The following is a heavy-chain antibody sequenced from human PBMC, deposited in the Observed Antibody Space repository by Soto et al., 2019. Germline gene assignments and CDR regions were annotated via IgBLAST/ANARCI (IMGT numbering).Heavy chain of an antibody. CDR1: GGSFSGYY. CDR3: ARLDVDTSMVTLYLDY. D-gene: IGHD5-18*01. CDR2: INHGEST. V-gene: IGHV4-34*01. Sequence: SETLSLTCAVYGGSFSGYYWSWIRQPPGKGLEWIGEINHGESTNYNPSLKSRVTISVDTSKNQFSLKLRSVTAADTAVYYCARLDVDTSMVTLYLDYWGQGTQVTVSS. J-gene: IGHJ4*02.